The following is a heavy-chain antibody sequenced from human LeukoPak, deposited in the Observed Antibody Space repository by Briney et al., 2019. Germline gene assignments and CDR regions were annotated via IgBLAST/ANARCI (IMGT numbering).Heavy chain of an antibody. Sequence: GGSLRLSCAASGFTVSSNYMSWVRQAPGKGLEWVSLIYSGGRIFYADSVKGRFIISTDNSKNTLYLQMNSLGAEDTAVYYCASGFSYGKVDYWGEGTLVSVSS. D-gene: IGHD5-18*01. CDR3: ASGFSYGKVDY. V-gene: IGHV3-66*01. J-gene: IGHJ4*02. CDR2: IYSGGRI. CDR1: GFTVSSNY.